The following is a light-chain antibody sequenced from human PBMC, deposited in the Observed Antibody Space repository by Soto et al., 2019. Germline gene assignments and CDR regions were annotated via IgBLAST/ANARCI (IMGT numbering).Light chain of an antibody. CDR1: SVHSSYA. CDR2: LNSDGSH. J-gene: IGLJ3*02. V-gene: IGLV4-69*01. Sequence: QLVLTQSPSASASLGASVKLTCTLSSVHSSYAIAWHQPQPEKGPRYLMKLNSDGSHSKGDGIPDRFSGSSSGAERYLTISSLQSEDEADYYCQTWGTGIHWVFGGGTKLTVL. CDR3: QTWGTGIHWV.